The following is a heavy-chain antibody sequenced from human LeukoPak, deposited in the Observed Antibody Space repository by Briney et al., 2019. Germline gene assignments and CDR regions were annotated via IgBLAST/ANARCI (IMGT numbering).Heavy chain of an antibody. V-gene: IGHV4-39*07. CDR3: ARDYGTNWFDP. D-gene: IGHD1-14*01. Sequence: SETLSLTCTVSGGSISSYYWSWIRQPPGKGLEWIGSIYYSGSTYYNPSLKSRVTISVDTSKNQFSLKLSSVTAADTAVYYCARDYGTNWFDPWGQGTLVTVSS. CDR2: IYYSGST. CDR1: GGSISSYY. J-gene: IGHJ5*02.